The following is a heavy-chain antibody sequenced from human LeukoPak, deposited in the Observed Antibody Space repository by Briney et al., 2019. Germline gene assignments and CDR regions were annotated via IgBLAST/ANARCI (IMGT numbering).Heavy chain of an antibody. Sequence: GGSLRLSCAASGFTFSDYYMSWIRQAPGKGPEWVSYISSSSSAISYADSVKGRFTISRDNAKNSLYLQMNSLRAEDTAVYYCTRANYGCDYWGQGTLVTVSS. D-gene: IGHD4-17*01. CDR3: TRANYGCDY. J-gene: IGHJ4*02. CDR2: ISSSSSAI. CDR1: GFTFSDYY. V-gene: IGHV3-11*04.